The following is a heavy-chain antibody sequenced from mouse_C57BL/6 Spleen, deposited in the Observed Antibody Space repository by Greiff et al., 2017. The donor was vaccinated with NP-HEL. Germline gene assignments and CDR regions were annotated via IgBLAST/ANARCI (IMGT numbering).Heavy chain of an antibody. CDR2: ISNLAYSI. CDR1: GFTFSDYG. CDR3: VRRHERNYAMDY. Sequence: EVKLVESGGGLVQPGGSLKLSCAASGFTFSDYGMAWVRQAPRKGPEWVAFISNLAYSIYYADTVTGRFTISRENAKNTLYPEMSSLRSEDTAMYYCVRRHERNYAMDYWGEGNSDTVSS. J-gene: IGHJ4*01. V-gene: IGHV5-15*04.